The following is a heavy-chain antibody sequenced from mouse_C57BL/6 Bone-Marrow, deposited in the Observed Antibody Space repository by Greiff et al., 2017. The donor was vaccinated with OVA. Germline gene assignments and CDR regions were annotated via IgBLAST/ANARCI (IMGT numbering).Heavy chain of an antibody. CDR1: GFTFSDYG. CDR3: AREGLGRGWYFDV. D-gene: IGHD4-1*01. V-gene: IGHV5-15*01. J-gene: IGHJ1*03. CDR2: ISNLAYSI. Sequence: DVMLVESGGGLVQPGGSLKLSCAASGFTFSDYGMAWVRQAPRKGPEWVAFISNLAYSIYYADTVTGRFTISRENAKNTLYLEMSSLRSEDTAMYYRAREGLGRGWYFDVWGTGTTVTVSS.